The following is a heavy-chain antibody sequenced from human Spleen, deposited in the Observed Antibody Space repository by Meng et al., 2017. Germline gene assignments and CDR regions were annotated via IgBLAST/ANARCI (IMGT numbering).Heavy chain of an antibody. CDR3: ARAADTAMLTDS. D-gene: IGHD5-18*01. CDR2: IYPGDSDT. J-gene: IGHJ4*02. CDR1: GYRFTTYW. V-gene: IGHV5-51*01. Sequence: GESLKISCQGSGYRFTTYWIGWVRQMPGKGLEWVGIIYPGDSDTRYSPSFQGHVTMSVDKSISTAYLQWSSLRASDTAIYYCARAADTAMLTDSWGQGTLVTSPQ.